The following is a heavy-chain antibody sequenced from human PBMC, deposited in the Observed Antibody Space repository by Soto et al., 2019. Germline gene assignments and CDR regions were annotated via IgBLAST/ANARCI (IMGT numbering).Heavy chain of an antibody. J-gene: IGHJ5*02. CDR1: GFAVSTKW. Sequence: EVQLVESGGGLVQPGGSLRLSCAASGFAVSTKWMHWVRQGPGKGLVWVSRINIDGTTTNYADSVKGRFTISRDNAKNMLYLQMDSLRGEDTAVYYCASIPYSDTDPCPWGQGTLVTVSS. V-gene: IGHV3-74*01. D-gene: IGHD1-26*01. CDR2: INIDGTTT. CDR3: ASIPYSDTDPCP.